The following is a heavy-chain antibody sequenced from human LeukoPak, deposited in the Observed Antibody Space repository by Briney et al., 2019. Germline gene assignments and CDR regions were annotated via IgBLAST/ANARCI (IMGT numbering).Heavy chain of an antibody. D-gene: IGHD1-7*01. Sequence: PGGSLRLSCAASGFTFSGYAMSWVRQAPGTGLEWVAAISGSNNNTYYTDSVKGRFTISRDNSKNTVYLQMNSLRAEDTALYYCAKGGWTYSLYYFDYWGQGTLVTVSS. CDR2: ISGSNNNT. CDR1: GFTFSGYA. CDR3: AKGGWTYSLYYFDY. V-gene: IGHV3-23*01. J-gene: IGHJ4*02.